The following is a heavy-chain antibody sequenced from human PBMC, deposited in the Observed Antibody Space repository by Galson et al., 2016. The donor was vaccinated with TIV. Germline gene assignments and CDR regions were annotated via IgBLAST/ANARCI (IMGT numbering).Heavy chain of an antibody. CDR3: AKMGSSGFVYVRRVDL. CDR2: ISAGGGRT. Sequence: SLRLSCAASGFTFSSFAVTWVRQAPGKGLEWVSRISAGGGRTDYADSVKGRFTISRDNPKNTLYLQMSSLRADDTAVYFCAKMGSSGFVYVRRVDLWGQGTLATASS. V-gene: IGHV3-23*01. CDR1: GFTFSSFA. J-gene: IGHJ4*02. D-gene: IGHD3-22*01.